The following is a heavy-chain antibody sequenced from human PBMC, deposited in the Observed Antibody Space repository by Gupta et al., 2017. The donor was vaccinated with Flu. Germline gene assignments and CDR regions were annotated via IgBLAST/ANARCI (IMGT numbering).Heavy chain of an antibody. CDR1: GFSIRSYG. J-gene: IGHJ4*01. D-gene: IGHD3-10*01. CDR2: TWHDGSNT. V-gene: IGHV3-33*01. CDR3: ARDLEGSGSYYLDL. Sequence: QVQLVESGGGVVQPGTSLRLSCAASGFSIRSYGMHWVRQAPGKGLEWLAVTWHDGSNTYFAESVEGRFTISKDNSKNTLYLQMNSLSAEDTAVYYCARDLEGSGSYYLDLWGHGTLVTVS.